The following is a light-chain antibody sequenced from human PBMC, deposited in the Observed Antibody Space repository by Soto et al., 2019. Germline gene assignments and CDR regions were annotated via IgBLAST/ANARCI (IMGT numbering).Light chain of an antibody. CDR2: DVN. CDR3: CSYTSSSTHV. Sequence: ALTQPASVSGSPGQSITISCTGTSSDVGGYNFVSWYQQHPGKVPKLMIFDVNRRPSGVSDRFSGSKSGNTASLTISGIQAEDEGDYYCCSYTSSSTHVFGSGTKLTVL. J-gene: IGLJ1*01. V-gene: IGLV2-14*03. CDR1: SSDVGGYNF.